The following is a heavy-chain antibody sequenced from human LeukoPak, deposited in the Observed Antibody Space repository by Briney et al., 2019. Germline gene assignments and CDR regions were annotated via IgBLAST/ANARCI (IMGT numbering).Heavy chain of an antibody. CDR3: ASAYLLGYCSSTSRPLDGGMDV. CDR1: GGTFSSYA. D-gene: IGHD2-2*01. J-gene: IGHJ6*02. V-gene: IGHV1-69*13. Sequence: GASVKVSCKASGGTFSSYAISWVRQAPGQGLEWMGGIIPIFGAANYAQKFQGRVTITADESTSTAYMELSSLRSEDTAVYYCASAYLLGYCSSTSRPLDGGMDVWGQGTTVTVSS. CDR2: IIPIFGAA.